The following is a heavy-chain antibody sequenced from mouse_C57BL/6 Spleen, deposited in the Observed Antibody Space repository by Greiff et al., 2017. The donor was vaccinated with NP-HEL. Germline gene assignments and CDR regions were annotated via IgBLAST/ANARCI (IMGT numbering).Heavy chain of an antibody. CDR1: GYSFTSYY. Sequence: VQLQQSGTELVKPGASVKISCKASGYSFTSYYIHWVKQRPGQGLGWIGWIYPGSGNTKYNEKFKGKATLTADTSSSTAYMQLSSLTTEDSAVYYCARGEHYGSSYYWYFDVWGTGTTVTVSS. J-gene: IGHJ1*03. D-gene: IGHD1-1*01. CDR2: IYPGSGNT. V-gene: IGHV1-66*01. CDR3: ARGEHYGSSYYWYFDV.